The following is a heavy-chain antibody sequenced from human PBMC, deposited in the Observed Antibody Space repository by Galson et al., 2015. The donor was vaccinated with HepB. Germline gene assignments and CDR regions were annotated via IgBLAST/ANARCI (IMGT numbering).Heavy chain of an antibody. D-gene: IGHD3-10*01. CDR1: GFSFSTTD. CDR3: VKNSGIYSP. V-gene: IGHV3-23*02. Sequence: SLRLSCAASGFSFSTTDMSWVRQAPGRGLEWVSTITPRGDATYYGDPVRGRFTITRDNSRNTLYLQMTSLTAEDTALYSCVKNSGIYSPWGQGTLVTASS. CDR2: ITPRGDAT. J-gene: IGHJ4*02.